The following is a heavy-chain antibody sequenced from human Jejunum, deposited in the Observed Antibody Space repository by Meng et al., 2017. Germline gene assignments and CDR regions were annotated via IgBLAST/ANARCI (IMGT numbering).Heavy chain of an antibody. CDR2: INDSGST. V-gene: IGHV4-34*01. Sequence: QVQLQPWGAGLLKPSETLSPTCAVYGGSFSGHYWTWIRQPPGKGLEWIGEINDSGSTHYNPSLGSRVTISVDTSKSQFSLKLISVTAADTGVYYCVDSKWSANYWGQGTLVTVSS. CDR1: GGSFSGHY. CDR3: VDSKWSANY. J-gene: IGHJ4*02. D-gene: IGHD3-3*01.